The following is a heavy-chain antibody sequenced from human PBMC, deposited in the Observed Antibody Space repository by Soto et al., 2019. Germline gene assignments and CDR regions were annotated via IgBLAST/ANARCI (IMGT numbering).Heavy chain of an antibody. D-gene: IGHD6-19*01. CDR2: ISGSGGST. CDR3: AKQGPPQRMYSSGYIDY. J-gene: IGHJ4*02. CDR1: GLTFSSYA. Sequence: PGGSLRLSCAASGLTFSSYAMSWVRQAPGKGLEWVSAISGSGGSTYYADSVKGRFTISRDNSKNTLYLQMNSLRAEDTAVYYCAKQGPPQRMYSSGYIDYWGQGTLVTVSS. V-gene: IGHV3-23*01.